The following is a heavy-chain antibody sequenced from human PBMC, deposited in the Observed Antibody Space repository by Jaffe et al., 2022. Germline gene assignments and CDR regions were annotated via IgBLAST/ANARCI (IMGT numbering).Heavy chain of an antibody. CDR2: IYYSGST. J-gene: IGHJ4*02. Sequence: QVQLQESGPGLVKPSETLSLTCTVSGGSISSYYWSWIRQPPGKGLEWIGYIYYSGSTNYNPSLKSRVTISVDTSKNQFSLKLSSVTAADTAVYYCARTSYSYGYFYFDYWGQGTLVTVSS. D-gene: IGHD5-18*01. CDR1: GGSISSYY. V-gene: IGHV4-59*01. CDR3: ARTSYSYGYFYFDY.